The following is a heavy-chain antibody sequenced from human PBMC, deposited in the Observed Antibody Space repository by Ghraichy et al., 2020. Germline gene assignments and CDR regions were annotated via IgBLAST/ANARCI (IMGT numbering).Heavy chain of an antibody. J-gene: IGHJ6*02. CDR3: ARSSRGHSSSWYTYYYYYGMDV. V-gene: IGHV4-59*01. D-gene: IGHD6-13*01. CDR2: IYYSGST. CDR1: GGSISSYY. Sequence: SETLSLTCTVSGGSISSYYWSWIRQPPGKGLEWIGYIYYSGSTNYNPSLKSRVTISVDTSKNQFSLKLSSVTAADTAVYYCARSSRGHSSSWYTYYYYYGMDVWGQGTTVTVSS.